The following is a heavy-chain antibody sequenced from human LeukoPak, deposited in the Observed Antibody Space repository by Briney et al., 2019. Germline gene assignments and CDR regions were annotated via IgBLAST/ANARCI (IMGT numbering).Heavy chain of an antibody. Sequence: PGGSLRLSCAASGFTFSSYGMSWVRQAPGKGLEWVSAIRGSGGSTYYADSVKGRFTISRDNSKNTLYLQMNSLRAEDTAVYYCAKYYYDSSGPDAFDIWGQGTMVIVSS. CDR2: IRGSGGST. V-gene: IGHV3-23*01. J-gene: IGHJ3*02. CDR1: GFTFSSYG. CDR3: AKYYYDSSGPDAFDI. D-gene: IGHD3-22*01.